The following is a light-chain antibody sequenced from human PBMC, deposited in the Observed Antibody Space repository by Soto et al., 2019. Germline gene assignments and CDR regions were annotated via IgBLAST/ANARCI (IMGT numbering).Light chain of an antibody. Sequence: EVVMTQSPVPLSVSPGEGATLACRASQSVGGDLAWYQQTPGQPPRLLIYGAVTRATGVAARFSGAWSGTEFTLTVDSLQSEDVSIYYCQQYNAWPRTFGQGTKLEI. J-gene: IGKJ2*01. V-gene: IGKV3-15*01. CDR3: QQYNAWPRT. CDR1: QSVGGD. CDR2: GAV.